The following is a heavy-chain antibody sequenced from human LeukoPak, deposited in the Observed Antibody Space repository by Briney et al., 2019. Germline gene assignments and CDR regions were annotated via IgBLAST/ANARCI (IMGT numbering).Heavy chain of an antibody. D-gene: IGHD1-26*01. J-gene: IGHJ4*02. CDR1: GGSISSGDYY. Sequence: SETLSLTCTVSGGSISSGDYYWSWIRQPPGKGLEWIGYIYYSGSTYYNPSLKSRVTISVDTSKNHFSLKLSSVTAADTAVYYCARESLGIVGVREFYFDYWGPGILVTVSS. CDR3: ARESLGIVGVREFYFDY. V-gene: IGHV4-30-4*02. CDR2: IYYSGST.